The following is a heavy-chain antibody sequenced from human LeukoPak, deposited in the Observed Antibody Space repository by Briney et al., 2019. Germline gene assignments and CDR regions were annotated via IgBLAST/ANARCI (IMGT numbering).Heavy chain of an antibody. CDR3: ARASVLLSADY. CDR2: INHSGST. Sequence: SETLSLTCAVYGGSFSGYYWSWIRQPPGKGLEWIGEINHSGSTNYNPSLKSRVTISVDKSKNQFSLKLSSVTAADTAVYYCARASVLLSADYWGQGTLVTVSS. J-gene: IGHJ4*02. CDR1: GGSFSGYY. V-gene: IGHV4-34*01. D-gene: IGHD3-16*01.